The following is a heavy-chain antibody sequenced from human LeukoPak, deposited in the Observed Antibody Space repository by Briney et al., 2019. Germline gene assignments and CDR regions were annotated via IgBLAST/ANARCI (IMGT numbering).Heavy chain of an antibody. V-gene: IGHV3-74*01. CDR2: INSDGSST. D-gene: IGHD6-19*01. CDR3: AKDLDGSGLYGGIDF. Sequence: GGSLRLSCAASGFTFSSYWMHWVRQAPGKGLVWVSRINSDGSSTSYADSVKGRFTISRDNAKNTLYLQMNSLRAEDTAVYYCAKDLDGSGLYGGIDFWGQGTLVTVSS. J-gene: IGHJ4*02. CDR1: GFTFSSYW.